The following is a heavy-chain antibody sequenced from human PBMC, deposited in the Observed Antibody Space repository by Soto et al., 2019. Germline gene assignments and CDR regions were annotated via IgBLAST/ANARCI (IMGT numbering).Heavy chain of an antibody. CDR1: GYTLTELS. V-gene: IGHV1-24*01. D-gene: IGHD1-7*01. CDR3: ATGTRTIDAFDI. Sequence: ASVKVSCKVSGYTLTELSMHWVRQAPGKGLEWMGGFDPEDGETIYAQKIQGRVSMTEDTSTDTAYMDLSSLRSEDTAVYYCATGTRTIDAFDIWGQGTMVTVSS. J-gene: IGHJ3*02. CDR2: FDPEDGET.